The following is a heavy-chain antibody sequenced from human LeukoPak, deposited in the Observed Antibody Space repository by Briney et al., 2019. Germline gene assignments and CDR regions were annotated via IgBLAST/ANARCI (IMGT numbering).Heavy chain of an antibody. J-gene: IGHJ4*02. Sequence: GASLRLSCAASGSTFDDYGMHWVRQPPGKGLEWVSGIIGNSGSIGYAAPVTGRFTISRDNARNSLYLQMNGLSAEDTAVYYCARHRDWNSGFDYWGQGTLVTVSS. CDR2: IIGNSGSI. V-gene: IGHV3-9*01. CDR3: ARHRDWNSGFDY. D-gene: IGHD1-7*01. CDR1: GSTFDDYG.